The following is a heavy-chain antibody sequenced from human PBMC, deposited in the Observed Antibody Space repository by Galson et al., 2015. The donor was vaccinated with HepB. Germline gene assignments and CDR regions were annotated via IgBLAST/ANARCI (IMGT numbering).Heavy chain of an antibody. D-gene: IGHD1-14*01. J-gene: IGHJ4*02. CDR2: IRGSGGST. Sequence: SLRLSCAASGFTFSTYDMSWVRQTPGKGLEWVSGIRGSGGSTYYADSVKGRFTISRDNSKNTLYMQMNSLTAEDTAVYYCASGPDTPFDYWGQGIPVTVSS. CDR3: ASGPDTPFDY. V-gene: IGHV3-23*01. CDR1: GFTFSTYD.